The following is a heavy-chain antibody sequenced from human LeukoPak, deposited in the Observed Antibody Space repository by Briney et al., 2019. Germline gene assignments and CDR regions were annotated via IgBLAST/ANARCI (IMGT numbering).Heavy chain of an antibody. CDR1: GFTFSEYY. J-gene: IGHJ6*02. V-gene: IGHV3-11*01. Sequence: PGGSLRLSCAASGFTFSEYYINWIRQAPGKGLEWVPHISSSGRLMQYADSVRGRFTITRDNAQNFMSLQMSNLKPEDTAVYYCARDTNNGLDVWGRGTTVTVS. CDR2: ISSSGRLM. CDR3: ARDTNNGLDV. D-gene: IGHD1-14*01.